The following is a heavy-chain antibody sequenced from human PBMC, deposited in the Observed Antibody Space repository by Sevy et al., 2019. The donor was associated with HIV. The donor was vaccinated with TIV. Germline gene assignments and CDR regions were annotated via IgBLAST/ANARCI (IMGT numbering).Heavy chain of an antibody. CDR3: ARGTGSGSFLFDS. J-gene: IGHJ4*02. D-gene: IGHD3-10*01. CDR2: ISSSSSTI. V-gene: IGHV3-48*01. Sequence: GGSLRLSCAASGFTFSSYSMSWVRQTPGKGLEWLSLISSSSSTIHHADSVKGRFTISRDNAANEQSESRRHGYVFCARGTGSGSFLFDSWGQGTLVTVSS. CDR1: GFTFSSYS.